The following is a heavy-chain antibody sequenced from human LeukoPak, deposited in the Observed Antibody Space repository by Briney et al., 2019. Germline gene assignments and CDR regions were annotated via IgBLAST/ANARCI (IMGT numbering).Heavy chain of an antibody. CDR3: AIRRGYGYGSARAFDI. D-gene: IGHD5-18*01. V-gene: IGHV4-34*01. CDR2: INHSGST. J-gene: IGHJ3*02. CDR1: GGSFSGYY. Sequence: SETLSLTCAVYGGSFSGYYWSWIRQPPGKGLEWIGEINHSGSTNYNPSLKSRVTISVDTSKNQFSLKLSSVTAADTAVYYCAIRRGYGYGSARAFDIWGQGTMVTVSS.